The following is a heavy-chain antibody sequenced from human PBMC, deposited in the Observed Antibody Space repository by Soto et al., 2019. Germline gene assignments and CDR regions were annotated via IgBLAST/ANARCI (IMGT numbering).Heavy chain of an antibody. CDR2: IYTSGST. Sequence: PSETLSLTCTFSGGSIISYYWSWIRQPAGKGLEWIGRIYTSGSTNYNPSLKSRVTMSVDTSKNQFSLKLSSVTAADTAVYYCARDLALSAWFDYWGQGTLVTVSS. CDR1: GGSIISYY. CDR3: ARDLALSAWFDY. V-gene: IGHV4-4*07. J-gene: IGHJ4*02.